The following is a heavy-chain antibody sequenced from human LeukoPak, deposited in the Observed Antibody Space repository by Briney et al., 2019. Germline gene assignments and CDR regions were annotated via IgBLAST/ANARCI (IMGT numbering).Heavy chain of an antibody. D-gene: IGHD3-10*01. J-gene: IGHJ6*03. CDR1: GYTFTSYD. CDR2: MNPNSGNT. Sequence: GASVKVSCKASGYTFTSYDINWVRQATGQGLEWMGWMNPNSGNTGYAQKFQGRVTMTRNTSISTAYMELSSLRSEDTAVYYCARSPMVPYYYYYMDVWGKGTTVTISS. CDR3: ARSPMVPYYYYYMDV. V-gene: IGHV1-8*01.